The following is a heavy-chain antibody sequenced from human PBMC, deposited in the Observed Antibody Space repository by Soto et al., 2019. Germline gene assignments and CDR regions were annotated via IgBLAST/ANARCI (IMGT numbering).Heavy chain of an antibody. CDR1: GGSISSSSYY. CDR3: ARRYGGNFDY. Sequence: PSETLSLTCTVSGGSISSSSYYWGWIRQPPGKGLEWAGYIYYGGTTSYNPSLQSRVTISVDTSKNQFSLKLTSVTAADTAVYYCARRYGGNFDYWGQGTLVTVSS. CDR2: IYYGGTT. D-gene: IGHD1-26*01. J-gene: IGHJ4*02. V-gene: IGHV4-61*05.